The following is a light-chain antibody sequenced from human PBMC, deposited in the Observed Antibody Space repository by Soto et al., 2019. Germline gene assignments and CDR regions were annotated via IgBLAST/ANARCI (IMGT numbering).Light chain of an antibody. V-gene: IGKV3-20*01. CDR3: QRYGTSRGT. CDR1: ESITNKY. Sequence: EIVLTQSPGTLSLSPGDRATLSCRASESITNKYIAWYQQRPGQAPRLLIYGASTRGSGIPDRFSGSGSGTDFTLTISRLEPEDFAVYYCQRYGTSRGTFGQGTKLEIK. CDR2: GAS. J-gene: IGKJ2*01.